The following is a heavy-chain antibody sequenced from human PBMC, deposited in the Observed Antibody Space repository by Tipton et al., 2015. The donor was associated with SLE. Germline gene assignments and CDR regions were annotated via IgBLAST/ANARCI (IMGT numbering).Heavy chain of an antibody. V-gene: IGHV3-33*01. CDR2: IWYDGTNE. Sequence: SLRLSCAASGFTFSSYGMHWVRQAPGKGLEWMAAIWYDGTNEYYADSVKGRFTISRDNSKNTLYLQMNSLRAEDTATYYCARGWGGYYNYWGQGTLVTVSS. CDR1: GFTFSSYG. J-gene: IGHJ4*02. CDR3: ARGWGGYYNY. D-gene: IGHD1-26*01.